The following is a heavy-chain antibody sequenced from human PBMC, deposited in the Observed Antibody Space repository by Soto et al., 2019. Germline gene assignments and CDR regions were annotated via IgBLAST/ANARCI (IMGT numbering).Heavy chain of an antibody. CDR1: GGSISSGGYY. D-gene: IGHD3-9*01. V-gene: IGHV4-39*01. CDR3: ASLPLVDWLLPEVNNWFDP. CDR2: IYYSGST. Sequence: SETLSLTCTVSGGSISSGGYYWSWIRQHPGKGLEWIGYIYYSGSTYYNPSLKSRVTISVDTSKNQFSLKLSSVTAADTAVYYCASLPLVDWLLPEVNNWFDPWGQGTLVTVSS. J-gene: IGHJ5*02.